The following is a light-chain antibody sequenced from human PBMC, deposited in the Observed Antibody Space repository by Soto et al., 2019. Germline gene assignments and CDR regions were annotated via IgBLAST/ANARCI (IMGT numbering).Light chain of an antibody. V-gene: IGLV2-14*01. Sequence: QSVLTQPASVSGSPGQSITISCTGTSSDVGPYNYVSWYLQHPGKAPQLIIYEVSNRPSGVSSRFSGSKSGNTASLTISGLQAEDEADYYCSSYTTSGKVFGTGTKLTVL. J-gene: IGLJ1*01. CDR1: SSDVGPYNY. CDR3: SSYTTSGKV. CDR2: EVS.